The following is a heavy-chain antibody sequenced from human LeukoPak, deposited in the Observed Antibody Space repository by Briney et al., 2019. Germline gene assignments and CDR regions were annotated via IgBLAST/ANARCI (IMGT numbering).Heavy chain of an antibody. V-gene: IGHV3-23*01. CDR2: ISGSGGST. CDR3: AELGITMIGGV. Sequence: GGSLRLSCAASGFTFSSYAMTWVRQAPGKGLEWVSSISGSGGSTYYADSVKGRSTISRDNSKNTLYLQMNSLRAEDTAVYYCAELGITMIGGVWGKGTTVTISS. D-gene: IGHD3-10*02. CDR1: GFTFSSYA. J-gene: IGHJ6*04.